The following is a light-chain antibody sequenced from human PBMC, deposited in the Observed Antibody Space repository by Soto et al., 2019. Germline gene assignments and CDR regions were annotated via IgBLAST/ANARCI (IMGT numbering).Light chain of an antibody. Sequence: DIQMTQSPSSLSASVGDRVTITCQASRDISVYLNWYQQKPGKPPKLLVYDASNLQTGVPSRFSGSGSGTHFTFTISSLQTEDFATYYCQQYDNLPPYTFGQGTKVEL. CDR3: QQYDNLPPYT. CDR1: RDISVY. V-gene: IGKV1-33*01. CDR2: DAS. J-gene: IGKJ2*01.